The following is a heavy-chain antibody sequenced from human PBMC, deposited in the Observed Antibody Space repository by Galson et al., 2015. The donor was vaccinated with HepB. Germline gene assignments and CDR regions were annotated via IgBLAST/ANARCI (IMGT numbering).Heavy chain of an antibody. D-gene: IGHD4-17*01. J-gene: IGHJ6*02. V-gene: IGHV3-23*01. Sequence: SLRLSCAASGFTFSSYAMSWVRQAPGKGLEWVSAISGSGGSTYYADSVKGRFTISRDNSKNTLYLQMNSLRAEDTAVYYCAKSRDGDLYGMDVWGQGTTVTVSS. CDR2: ISGSGGST. CDR3: AKSRDGDLYGMDV. CDR1: GFTFSSYA.